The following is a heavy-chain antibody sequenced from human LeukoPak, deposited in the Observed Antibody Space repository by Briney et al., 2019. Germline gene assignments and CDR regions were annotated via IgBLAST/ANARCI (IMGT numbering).Heavy chain of an antibody. Sequence: GGSLRLTCAASGFAFSSYAMSWVRQAPGKGLEWVSAISGSGGSTYYADSVKGRFTISRDNSKNTLYLQMNSLRAEDTAVYYCAKGAGWERWLQYDYWGQGTLVTVSS. V-gene: IGHV3-23*01. J-gene: IGHJ4*02. CDR1: GFAFSSYA. CDR2: ISGSGGST. D-gene: IGHD5-24*01. CDR3: AKGAGWERWLQYDY.